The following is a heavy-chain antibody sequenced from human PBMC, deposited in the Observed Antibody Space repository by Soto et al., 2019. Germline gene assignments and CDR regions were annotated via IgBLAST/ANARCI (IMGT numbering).Heavy chain of an antibody. CDR1: GIPFSSFG. Sequence: QVHLVESGGGVVQPGRSLRLSCAAAGIPFSSFGMHWVRQGPGKGLEWVAGISHTGSNQYYSDSVKGRFTISKDNSKNTLYLQRDSLRPEDTDVYYCAKDFVTSPLPWGQGTLVTVSS. CDR3: AKDFVTSPLP. V-gene: IGHV3-30*18. CDR2: ISHTGSNQ. J-gene: IGHJ5*02. D-gene: IGHD2-21*01.